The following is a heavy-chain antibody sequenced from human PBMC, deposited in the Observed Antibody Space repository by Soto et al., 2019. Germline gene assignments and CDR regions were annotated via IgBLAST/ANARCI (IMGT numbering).Heavy chain of an antibody. CDR3: ALPGETAMSHEYYFDY. J-gene: IGHJ4*02. CDR2: IYWDDDK. Sequence: QITLKESGPTLVKPTQTLTLTCTFSGFSLSTSGVGVGWIRQPPGKALEWLALIYWDDDKRYSPSLKSRLTITKDTSKNQVVLTMTNMDPVDTATYYCALPGETAMSHEYYFDYWGQGTLVTVSS. CDR1: GFSLSTSGVG. D-gene: IGHD5-18*01. V-gene: IGHV2-5*02.